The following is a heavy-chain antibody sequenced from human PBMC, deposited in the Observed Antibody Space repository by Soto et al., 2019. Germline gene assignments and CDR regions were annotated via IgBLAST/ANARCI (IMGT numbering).Heavy chain of an antibody. J-gene: IGHJ6*02. Sequence: HPGGSLRLSCAASGFTFSSYAMHWVRQAPGKGLEWVAVISYDGSNKYYADSVKGRFTISRDNSKNTLYLQMDSLRAEDTAVYYCASTLLWFGELSRLYYYGMDVWGQGTTVTVSS. D-gene: IGHD3-10*01. V-gene: IGHV3-30-3*01. CDR1: GFTFSSYA. CDR3: ASTLLWFGELSRLYYYGMDV. CDR2: ISYDGSNK.